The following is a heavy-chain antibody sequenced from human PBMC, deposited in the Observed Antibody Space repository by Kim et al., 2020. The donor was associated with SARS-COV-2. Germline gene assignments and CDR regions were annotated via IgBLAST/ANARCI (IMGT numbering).Heavy chain of an antibody. Sequence: GGSLRLSCAASGFTFSSYAMSWVRQAPGKGLEWVSAISGSGGSTYYADSVKGRFTISRDNSKNTLYLQMNSLRAEDTAVYYCAKMYSSSYYYYGMDVWGQGTTVTVSS. CDR2: ISGSGGST. CDR3: AKMYSSSYYYYGMDV. J-gene: IGHJ6*02. V-gene: IGHV3-23*01. D-gene: IGHD6-13*01. CDR1: GFTFSSYA.